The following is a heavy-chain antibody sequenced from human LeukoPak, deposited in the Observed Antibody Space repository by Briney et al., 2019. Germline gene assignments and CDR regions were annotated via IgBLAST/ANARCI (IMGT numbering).Heavy chain of an antibody. CDR3: ARENHHCSSTSCYEFDY. Sequence: PGGSLRLSCAASGFTFNNYAMSWVRQAPGKGLEWVSGISASGGSTYYGDSVKGRFTISRDNAKNSLYLQMNSLRAEDTAVYYCARENHHCSSTSCYEFDYWGQGTLVTVSS. D-gene: IGHD2-2*01. J-gene: IGHJ4*02. CDR2: ISASGGST. CDR1: GFTFNNYA. V-gene: IGHV3-23*01.